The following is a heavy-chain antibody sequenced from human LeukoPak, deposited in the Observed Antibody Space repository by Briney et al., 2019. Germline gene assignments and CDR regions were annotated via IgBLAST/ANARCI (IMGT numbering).Heavy chain of an antibody. CDR3: AKDINPYDYGGNVDY. J-gene: IGHJ4*02. D-gene: IGHD4-23*01. CDR1: GFTFDDYT. Sequence: TGGSLRLSCAASGFTFDDYTMHWVRKAPGKGLEWVSLISWDGGSTYYADSVKGRFTISRDNSKNSLYLQMNSLRTEDTALYYCAKDINPYDYGGNVDYWGQGTLVTVSS. V-gene: IGHV3-43*01. CDR2: ISWDGGST.